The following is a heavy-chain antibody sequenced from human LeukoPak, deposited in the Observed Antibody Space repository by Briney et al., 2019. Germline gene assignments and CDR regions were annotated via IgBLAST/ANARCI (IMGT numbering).Heavy chain of an antibody. V-gene: IGHV1-8*01. D-gene: IGHD2-2*01. CDR1: GYTFTSYD. J-gene: IGHJ4*02. CDR2: MNPNSGNT. CDR3: ARGRDLDCSSTSCSMFDY. Sequence: GASVKVSCKASGYTFTSYDINWVRQATGQGLEWMGWMNPNSGNTGYAQKFQGRVTMTRNTSISTAYMELSSLRSEDTAVYYCARGRDLDCSSTSCSMFDYWGQGTLVTVSS.